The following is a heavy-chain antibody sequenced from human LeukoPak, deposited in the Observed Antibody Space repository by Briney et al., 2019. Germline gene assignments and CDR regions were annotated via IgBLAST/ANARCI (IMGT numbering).Heavy chain of an antibody. CDR3: ARDKVYDFWSGRHMDV. CDR2: INPNSGGT. Sequence: ASVKVSCKASGYTLTGYYMHWVRQAPGQGLEWMGWINPNSGGTNYAQKFQGRVTMTRDTSISTAYMELSRLRSDDTAVYYCARDKVYDFWSGRHMDVWGKGTTVTVSS. D-gene: IGHD3-3*01. CDR1: GYTLTGYY. J-gene: IGHJ6*03. V-gene: IGHV1-2*02.